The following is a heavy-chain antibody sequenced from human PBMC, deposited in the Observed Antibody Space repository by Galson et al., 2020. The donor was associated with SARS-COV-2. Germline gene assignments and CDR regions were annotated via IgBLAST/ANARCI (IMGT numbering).Heavy chain of an antibody. CDR3: ARDTPGRIQLWPYYFDY. V-gene: IGHV1-18*01. Sequence: ASVKVPYKASGYTFTSYGISWVRQAPGQGLEWMGWISAYNGNTNYAQKPQGRVTMTTDTSTSTAYMELRSLRSDDTAVYYCARDTPGRIQLWPYYFDYWGQGTLVTVSS. CDR1: GYTFTSYG. J-gene: IGHJ4*02. CDR2: ISAYNGNT. D-gene: IGHD5-18*01.